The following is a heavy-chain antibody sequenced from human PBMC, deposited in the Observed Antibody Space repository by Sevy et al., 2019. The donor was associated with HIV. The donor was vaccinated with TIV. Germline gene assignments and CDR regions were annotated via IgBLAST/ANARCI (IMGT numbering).Heavy chain of an antibody. CDR2: IIPIFRTA. CDR3: ARDTSIVVVPAAMMSYYYGMDV. CDR1: GGTFSSYA. J-gene: IGHJ6*02. V-gene: IGHV1-69*13. D-gene: IGHD2-2*01. Sequence: VKVSCKASGGTFSSYAISWVRQAPGQGLEWMGGIIPIFRTANYAQKFQGRVTITADESTSTAYMELSSLRSEDTAVYYSARDTSIVVVPAAMMSYYYGMDVWGQGTTVNVSS.